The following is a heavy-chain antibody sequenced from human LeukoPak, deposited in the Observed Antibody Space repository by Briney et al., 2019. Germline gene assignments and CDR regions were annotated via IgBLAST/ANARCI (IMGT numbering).Heavy chain of an antibody. Sequence: ASVKVSCKASGYTFTGYYMHWVRQAPGQGLEWMGWINPNSGGTNYAQKFQGRVTMTRDTSISTAYMELSRLRSDDTAVYYCASLATMVRGVDYFDYWGQGTLVTVSS. CDR2: INPNSGGT. D-gene: IGHD3-10*01. CDR1: GYTFTGYY. V-gene: IGHV1-2*02. CDR3: ASLATMVRGVDYFDY. J-gene: IGHJ4*02.